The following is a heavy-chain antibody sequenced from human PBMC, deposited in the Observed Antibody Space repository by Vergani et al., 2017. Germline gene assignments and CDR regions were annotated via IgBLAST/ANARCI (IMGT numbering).Heavy chain of an antibody. CDR3: ARVAGGSGGYYLG. CDR2: IYYSGST. J-gene: IGHJ4*02. Sequence: QLQLQQSGPGLVQPSQTLSLTCIVSGDSSNNDDYYWSWIRQPPGKGLEWIGYIYYSGSTYQNPSLKSRLTMSLDTSRTQFSLNLISVTAGDTAVYYCARVAGGSGGYYLGWGQGTPVTVSS. V-gene: IGHV4-30-4*08. D-gene: IGHD3-22*01. CDR1: GDSSNNDDYY.